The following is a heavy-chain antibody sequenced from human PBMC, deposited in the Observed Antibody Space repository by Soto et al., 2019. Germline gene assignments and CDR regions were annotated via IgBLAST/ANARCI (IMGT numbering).Heavy chain of an antibody. J-gene: IGHJ6*02. CDR3: ARDSGLMVTGVYYYGMDV. V-gene: IGHV1-69*13. CDR1: GGTFSSYA. D-gene: IGHD2-8*01. Sequence: ASVKVSCKASGGTFSSYAISWVRQAPGQGLEWMGGIIPIFGTANYAQKFQGRVTITADESTSTAYMELSSLRSEDTAVYYCARDSGLMVTGVYYYGMDVWGQGTTVTVSS. CDR2: IIPIFGTA.